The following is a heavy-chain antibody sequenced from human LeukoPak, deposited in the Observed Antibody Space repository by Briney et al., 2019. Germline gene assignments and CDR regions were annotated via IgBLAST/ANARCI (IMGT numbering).Heavy chain of an antibody. CDR1: GDSITNTLYR. J-gene: IGHJ4*02. D-gene: IGHD3-9*01. CDR2: ISHSGST. Sequence: SETLSLTCTVSGDSITNTLYRWGWFRQPPGKGLEWIGSISHSGSTYFNPSLKSRVTVSLETSKNKFSLKLNSVTAADTAVYYCARTIQYFDWFFDFWGQGSLVPVSP. CDR3: ARTIQYFDWFFDF. V-gene: IGHV4-39*01.